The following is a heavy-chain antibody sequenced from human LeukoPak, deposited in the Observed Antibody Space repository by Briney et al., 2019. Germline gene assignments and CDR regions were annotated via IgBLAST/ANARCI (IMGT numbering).Heavy chain of an antibody. D-gene: IGHD3-22*01. CDR1: AGSVTSSSYD. Sequence: SQTLSLTCTVSAGSVTSSSYDWGWIRQPPGKGLEWFGSIYYIGGTYYNPSLKSRVTISVDTSKNQFSLKLSSVTAADTAVYYCARHYYYDSSGYPYFDYWGQGTLVTVSS. CDR2: IYYIGGT. CDR3: ARHYYYDSSGYPYFDY. V-gene: IGHV4-39*01. J-gene: IGHJ4*02.